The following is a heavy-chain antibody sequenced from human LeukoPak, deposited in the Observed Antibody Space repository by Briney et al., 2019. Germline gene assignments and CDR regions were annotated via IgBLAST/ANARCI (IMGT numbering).Heavy chain of an antibody. CDR1: GFTFSDYY. Sequence: GGPLRLSCAASGFTFSDYYMSWIRQAPGKWLESVSYISSSGSTIYYADSVKGRFTISRDNAKNSLYLQMNSLRAEDTAVYYCARDQGYRGSWKLFDNWGQGTLVTVSS. V-gene: IGHV3-11*01. CDR3: ARDQGYRGSWKLFDN. J-gene: IGHJ4*02. CDR2: ISSSGSTI. D-gene: IGHD6-13*01.